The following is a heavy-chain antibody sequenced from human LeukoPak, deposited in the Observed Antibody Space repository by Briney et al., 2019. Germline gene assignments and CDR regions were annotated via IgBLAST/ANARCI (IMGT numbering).Heavy chain of an antibody. D-gene: IGHD6-19*01. V-gene: IGHV3-23*01. CDR2: ITGNSDST. CDR1: GFTFSSQV. Sequence: GGSLRLSCAASGFTFSSQVMTWVRQAPGKGLERVSGITGNSDSTYYAASVRGRFAISRDNSKNTLYLQMNSLRDEDTAIYYCAKGGMAVPFDCWGQGTLVTVSS. CDR3: AKGGMAVPFDC. J-gene: IGHJ4*02.